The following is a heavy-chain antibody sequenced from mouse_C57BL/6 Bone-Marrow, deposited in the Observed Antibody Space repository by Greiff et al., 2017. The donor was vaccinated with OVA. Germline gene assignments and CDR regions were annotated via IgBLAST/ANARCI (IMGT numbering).Heavy chain of an antibody. J-gene: IGHJ1*03. CDR2: IDPSDSYT. Sequence: QVQLQQPGAELVMPGASVKLSCKASGYTFTSYWMHWVKQRPGQGLEWIGEIDPSDSYTNYNQKFKGKSTLTVDKSSSTAYMQLSSLTSEDSAVYYCARGYYGSSSWYFDDWGTGTTVTVSS. CDR3: ARGYYGSSSWYFDD. CDR1: GYTFTSYW. V-gene: IGHV1-69*01. D-gene: IGHD1-1*01.